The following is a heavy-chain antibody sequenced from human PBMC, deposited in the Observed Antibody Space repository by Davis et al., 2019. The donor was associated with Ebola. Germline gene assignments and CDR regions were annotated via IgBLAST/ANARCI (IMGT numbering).Heavy chain of an antibody. D-gene: IGHD6-19*01. V-gene: IGHV4-61*02. J-gene: IGHJ4*02. CDR2: IYTSGST. CDR1: GGSISSGSYY. CDR3: ASTLGSSGWSDFDY. Sequence: PSETLSLTCTVSGGSISSGSYYWSWIRPPAGKGLEWIGRIYTSGSTNYNPSLKSRVTMSVDTSKNQFSLKLSSVTAADTAVYYCASTLGSSGWSDFDYWGQGTLVTVSS.